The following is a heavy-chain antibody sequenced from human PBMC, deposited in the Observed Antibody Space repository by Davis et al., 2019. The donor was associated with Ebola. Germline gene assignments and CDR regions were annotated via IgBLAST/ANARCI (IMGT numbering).Heavy chain of an antibody. V-gene: IGHV1-2*02. Sequence: AASVKVSCKASGYTFTSYGISWVRHAPGQGLEWMGWINPNSGGTNYAQKFQGRVTMTRDTSISTAYMELSSLTSEDTAVYYCARDGSLLWGIRYWGQGTLVTVSS. D-gene: IGHD3-16*01. J-gene: IGHJ4*02. CDR3: ARDGSLLWGIRY. CDR1: GYTFTSYG. CDR2: INPNSGGT.